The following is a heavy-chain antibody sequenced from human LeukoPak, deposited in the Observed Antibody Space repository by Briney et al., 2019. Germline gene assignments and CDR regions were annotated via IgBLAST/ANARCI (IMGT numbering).Heavy chain of an antibody. D-gene: IGHD5-18*01. V-gene: IGHV3-23*01. CDR3: GKTTVGYSSGQKPAWPVDY. CDR1: GFTFGSHA. J-gene: IGHJ4*02. Sequence: GGSLSLSCAASGFTFGSHAMYWVRQAPGKGLEWVAGIFGSGGSPHYADPVKGRFTISRDNSRNTVYLQINSLRAEDTAVYYCGKTTVGYSSGQKPAWPVDYWGQGTLVTVSS. CDR2: IFGSGGSP.